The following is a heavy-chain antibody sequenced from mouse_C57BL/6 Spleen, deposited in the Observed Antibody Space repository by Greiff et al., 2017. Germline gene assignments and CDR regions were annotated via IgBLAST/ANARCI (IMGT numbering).Heavy chain of an antibody. CDR1: GYAFRSYR. CDR3: ASPFGYGRSYGYFDD. V-gene: IGHV1-80*01. D-gene: IGHD1-1*01. CDR2: LCPGDGDA. Sequence: VQLQQSGSELVKPGASVKISCKASGYAFRSYRLNWVKQRPGKGLARIGQLCPGDGDALSNGQFKGKATLTADKSSSTVYMQRSSLTSEDSAVYFCASPFGYGRSYGYFDDWGQGTTLTVAS. J-gene: IGHJ2*01.